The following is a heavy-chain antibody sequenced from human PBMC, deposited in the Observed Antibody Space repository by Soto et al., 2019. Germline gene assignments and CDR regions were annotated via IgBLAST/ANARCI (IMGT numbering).Heavy chain of an antibody. V-gene: IGHV3-23*01. CDR3: AKDVWGYEYFDY. CDR1: GFTLSNYV. Sequence: PGGSLRVSCAASGFTLSNYVVNWVGQAPGKGLEWVTGISGSGGRTYYADSVRGRFTISRDNSKNTLYLQMNSLRAEDTALYHCAKDVWGYEYFDYWGQGTLVTVSS. J-gene: IGHJ4*02. D-gene: IGHD5-12*01. CDR2: ISGSGGRT.